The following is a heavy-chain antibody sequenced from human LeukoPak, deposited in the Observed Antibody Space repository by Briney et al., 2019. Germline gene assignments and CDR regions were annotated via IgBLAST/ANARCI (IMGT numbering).Heavy chain of an antibody. CDR3: AREDYYSSSGYLIDY. D-gene: IGHD3-22*01. J-gene: IGHJ4*02. Sequence: GGSLRLSCAASGFRFSNSWMYWVRQGPGKGPVWVSRMKTDGTRIEYADSVKGRFTISRDNAKNTLFLQMSSLRVEDTAVYYCAREDYYSSSGYLIDYWGQGTLVTVSS. CDR1: GFRFSNSW. V-gene: IGHV3-74*01. CDR2: MKTDGTRI.